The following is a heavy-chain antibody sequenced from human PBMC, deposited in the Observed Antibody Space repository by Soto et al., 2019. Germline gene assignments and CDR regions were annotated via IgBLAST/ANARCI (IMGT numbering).Heavy chain of an antibody. Sequence: QVHQVQSGAEVKKPGASVTVSCKTSGYTLTDYYMHWVRQAPGQGLEWMAWINPHTGDTGIAERFQGRVTMTRDTSTNTAHMGLTSLTSDDTAIYYCAREGGAAPGARREWYLDLWGRGSLVTVSS. CDR1: GYTLTDYY. V-gene: IGHV1-2*02. CDR3: AREGGAAPGARREWYLDL. CDR2: INPHTGDT. D-gene: IGHD6-25*01. J-gene: IGHJ2*01.